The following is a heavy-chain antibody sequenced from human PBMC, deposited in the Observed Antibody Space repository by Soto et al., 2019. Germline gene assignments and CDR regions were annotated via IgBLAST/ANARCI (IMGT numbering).Heavy chain of an antibody. CDR3: ARLVFGGVIGLPEKFDY. CDR2: ISAYNGNT. J-gene: IGHJ4*02. CDR1: GYTFTSYG. D-gene: IGHD3-16*02. Sequence: ASVKVSCKASGYTFTSYGISWVRQAPGQGLEWMGWISAYNGNTNYAQKLQGRVTMTTDTSTSTAYMELRSLRSDDTAVYYCARLVFGGVIGLPEKFDYWGQGTLVTSPQ. V-gene: IGHV1-18*01.